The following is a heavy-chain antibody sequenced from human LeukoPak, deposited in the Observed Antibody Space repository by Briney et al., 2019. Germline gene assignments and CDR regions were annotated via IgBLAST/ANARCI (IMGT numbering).Heavy chain of an antibody. CDR1: GFTFSSYS. CDR2: ISSSSSYI. D-gene: IGHD2-21*02. CDR3: AARLPLYGMDV. Sequence: TGGSLRLSCAASGFTFSSYSMNWVRQAPGKGLEWVSSISSSSSYIYYADSVKGRFTISRDNAKNSLYLQMNSLRVEDAAVYYCAARLPLYGMDVWGQGTTVTVSS. V-gene: IGHV3-21*04. J-gene: IGHJ6*02.